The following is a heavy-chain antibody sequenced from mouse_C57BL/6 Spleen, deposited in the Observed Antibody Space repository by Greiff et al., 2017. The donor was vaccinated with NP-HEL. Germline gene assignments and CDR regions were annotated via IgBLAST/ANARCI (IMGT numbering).Heavy chain of an antibody. CDR2: ISNLAYSI. J-gene: IGHJ1*03. D-gene: IGHD1-1*01. V-gene: IGHV5-15*04. CDR1: GFTFSDYG. CDR3: ARIDGSSYNWYFDV. Sequence: EVKLVESGGGLVQPGGSLKLSCASSGFTFSDYGMAWVRQAPRKGPEWVAFISNLAYSIYYADTVTGRFTISRENAKNTLYLEMSSLRSEDTAMYYCARIDGSSYNWYFDVWGTGTTVTVSS.